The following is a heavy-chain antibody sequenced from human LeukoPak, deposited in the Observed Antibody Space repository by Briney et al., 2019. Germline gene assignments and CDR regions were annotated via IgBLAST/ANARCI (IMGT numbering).Heavy chain of an antibody. Sequence: GGSLRLSCAASGFTFSSYAIHWVRQAPGKGLEWVAVISFDGSNKYYADSVKGRFTISRDNSKNTLDLQLSSLRPEDTAIYYCTRDQLAYSGYDTLFHYWGQGTLVTVSS. V-gene: IGHV3-30*04. J-gene: IGHJ1*01. CDR3: TRDQLAYSGYDTLFHY. CDR2: ISFDGSNK. CDR1: GFTFSSYA. D-gene: IGHD5-12*01.